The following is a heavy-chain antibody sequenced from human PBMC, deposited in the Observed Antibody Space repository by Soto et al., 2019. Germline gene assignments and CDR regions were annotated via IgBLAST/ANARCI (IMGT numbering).Heavy chain of an antibody. Sequence: QVQLVESGGGVVQPGRSLRLSCAASGFTFSSYGMHCVRQAPGKGLEWVAVISYDGSNKYYADSVKGRFTISRDNSKNTLYLQMISLRAEDTALYYCAKDRDGDYVFEYWGQGTLVMVSS. D-gene: IGHD4-17*01. J-gene: IGHJ4*02. CDR2: ISYDGSNK. CDR3: AKDRDGDYVFEY. CDR1: GFTFSSYG. V-gene: IGHV3-30*18.